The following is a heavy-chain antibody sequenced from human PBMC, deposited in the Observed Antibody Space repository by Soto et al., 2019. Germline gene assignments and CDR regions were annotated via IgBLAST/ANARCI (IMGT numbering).Heavy chain of an antibody. CDR3: AKDFPTSWNQY. J-gene: IGHJ4*02. D-gene: IGHD2-2*01. Sequence: GGSLRLSCAASGFTFSSYGMTWIRQAPGKGLEWVSTIGGTGATTYYADSVKGRFTISRDNSKNTLYLQMNSLRAEDTAVYYCAKDFPTSWNQYWGQGTLVTVSS. V-gene: IGHV3-23*01. CDR2: IGGTGATT. CDR1: GFTFSSYG.